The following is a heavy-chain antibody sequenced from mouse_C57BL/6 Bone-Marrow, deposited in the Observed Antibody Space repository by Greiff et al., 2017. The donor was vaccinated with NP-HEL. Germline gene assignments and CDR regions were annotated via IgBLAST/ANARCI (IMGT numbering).Heavy chain of an antibody. D-gene: IGHD2-3*01. CDR2: IHPNSGST. V-gene: IGHV1-64*01. CDR1: GYTFTSYW. Sequence: QVQLQQPGAELVKPGASVKLSCKASGYTFTSYWMHWVKQRPGQGLEWIGMIHPNSGSTNYNEKFKSKATLTVDKSSSTAYMQLSSLTSEDSAGYYCARWGWLPFDYWGQGTTLTVSS. CDR3: ARWGWLPFDY. J-gene: IGHJ2*01.